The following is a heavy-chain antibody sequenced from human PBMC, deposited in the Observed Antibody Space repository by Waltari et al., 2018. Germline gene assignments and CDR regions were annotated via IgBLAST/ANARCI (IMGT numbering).Heavy chain of an antibody. D-gene: IGHD3-10*01. CDR2: INHSGST. J-gene: IGHJ4*02. Sequence: QVQLQQWGAGLLKPSETLSLTCAVYGGSFSGYYWSWIRQPPGKGLEWIGEINHSGSTNYNPSLKSRFTISVDTSKNQCSLKLSSVTAADTAVYYCARGRHGLLLLWFGEPRAYYFDYWGQGTLVTVSS. V-gene: IGHV4-34*01. CDR3: ARGRHGLLLLWFGEPRAYYFDY. CDR1: GGSFSGYY.